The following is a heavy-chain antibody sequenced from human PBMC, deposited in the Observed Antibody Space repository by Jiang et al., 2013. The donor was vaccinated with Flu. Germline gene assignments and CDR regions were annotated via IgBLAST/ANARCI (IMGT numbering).Heavy chain of an antibody. Sequence: GSGLVKPSQTLSLTCTVSGGSISSGGYYWSWIRQHPGKGLEWIGYIYYSGSTYYNPSLKSRVTISVDTSKNQFSLKLSSVTAADTAVYYCAREARRGGELNSSDWGQGTLVTVSS. CDR2: IYYSGST. CDR1: GGSISSGGYY. CDR3: AREARRGGELNSSD. D-gene: IGHD6-25*01. J-gene: IGHJ4*02. V-gene: IGHV4-31*03.